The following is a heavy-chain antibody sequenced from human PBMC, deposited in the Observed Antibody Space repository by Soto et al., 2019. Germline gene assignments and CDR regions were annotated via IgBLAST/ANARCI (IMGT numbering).Heavy chain of an antibody. CDR3: ARNTSAKDYGGDY. J-gene: IGHJ4*02. CDR2: IIAIFGTA. CDR1: GGTFSSYA. Sequence: QVQLVQSGAEVKKPGSSVKVSCKASGGTFSSYAISWERQAPGQVLEWMGGIIAIFGTANYAQKFQGRVTITADESTSTAYMELSSLRSEDTAVYYCARNTSAKDYGGDYWGQGTLVTVSS. V-gene: IGHV1-69*12. D-gene: IGHD3-10*01.